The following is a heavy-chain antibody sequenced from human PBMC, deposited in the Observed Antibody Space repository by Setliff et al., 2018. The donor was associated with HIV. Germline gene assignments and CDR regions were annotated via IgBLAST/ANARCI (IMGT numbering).Heavy chain of an antibody. Sequence: SVKVSCKASGGTFSSYAISWVRQAPGQGLEWMGGIIPVFRTANYAQKFQGRVTITADESTSTAYMELSSLRSEDTAVYFCAREDGVIAAPKKIFDPWGKGALVTVSS. D-gene: IGHD2-21*01. CDR2: IIPVFRTA. V-gene: IGHV1-69*13. J-gene: IGHJ5*02. CDR3: AREDGVIAAPKKIFDP. CDR1: GGTFSSYA.